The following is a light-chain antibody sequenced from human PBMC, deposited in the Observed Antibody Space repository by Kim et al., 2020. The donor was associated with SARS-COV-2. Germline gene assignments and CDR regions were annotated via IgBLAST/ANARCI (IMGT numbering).Light chain of an antibody. Sequence: SASEGDRVTITCRASRSVQIYLSWYQQKPGKAPRLLIYAASNLQSGVPSRFSGSGSGRDFTLTISSLQPEDFATYYCQQSYTMVTFGGGTKVDIK. CDR1: RSVQIY. J-gene: IGKJ4*01. CDR3: QQSYTMVT. CDR2: AAS. V-gene: IGKV1-39*01.